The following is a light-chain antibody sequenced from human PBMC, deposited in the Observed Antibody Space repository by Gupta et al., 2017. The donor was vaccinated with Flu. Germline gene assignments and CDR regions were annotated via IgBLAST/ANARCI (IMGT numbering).Light chain of an antibody. CDR3: QQYYNSPTF. Sequence: DIVLTQSPDSLAVSLGERATINCKSSQSVLYSPNNKNYLSWYQQKPGQPPKLLIYWASTRESGVPDRFSGSGSETXFTLTIXSLQAEEAAIYYCQQYYNSPTFFGXGTNLEIK. V-gene: IGKV4-1*01. CDR1: QSVLYSPNNKNY. CDR2: WAS. J-gene: IGKJ2*01.